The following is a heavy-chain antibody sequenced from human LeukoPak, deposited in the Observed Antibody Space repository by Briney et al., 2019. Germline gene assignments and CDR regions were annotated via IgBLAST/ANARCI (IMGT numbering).Heavy chain of an antibody. Sequence: SETLSLTCAVSGGSISSRDWWSWVRQPPGKGLVWIGEISHSGSTNYNPSLKSRVTISVDKSKNQFSLKLSSVTAADTAVYYCARRLTTVDYWGQGTLVTVSS. CDR1: GGSISSRDW. V-gene: IGHV4-4*02. J-gene: IGHJ4*02. D-gene: IGHD4-11*01. CDR2: ISHSGST. CDR3: ARRLTTVDY.